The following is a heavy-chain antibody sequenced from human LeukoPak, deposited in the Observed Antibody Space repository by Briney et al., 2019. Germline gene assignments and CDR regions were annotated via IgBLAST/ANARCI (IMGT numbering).Heavy chain of an antibody. CDR3: AREYVIAAAVQYNWFDP. J-gene: IGHJ5*02. CDR2: IWYDGSNK. CDR1: GFTFSSYG. Sequence: GGSLRLSCAASGFTFSSYGMHWVRQAPGKGLEWVAVIWYDGSNKYYADSVKGRFTISRDNSKNTLYLQVNSLRAEDTAVHYCAREYVIAAAVQYNWFDPWGQGTLVTVSS. V-gene: IGHV3-33*01. D-gene: IGHD6-13*01.